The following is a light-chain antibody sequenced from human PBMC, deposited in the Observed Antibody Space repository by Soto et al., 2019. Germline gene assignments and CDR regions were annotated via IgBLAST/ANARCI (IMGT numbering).Light chain of an antibody. CDR3: QQSYGTPIT. V-gene: IGKV1-39*01. J-gene: IGKJ5*01. CDR2: VAS. Sequence: DIQITQSRSSLSSSVGDIFTITCRASQSISRYLNWYQQKPGKAPNLLIYVASSLQSEVPSRFSGSGSGTDFTLTITSLQPEDFATYYCQQSYGTPITFGQGTRLEI. CDR1: QSISRY.